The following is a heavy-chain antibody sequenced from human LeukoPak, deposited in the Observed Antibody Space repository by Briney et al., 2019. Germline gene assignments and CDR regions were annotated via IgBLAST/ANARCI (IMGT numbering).Heavy chain of an antibody. CDR2: MNPNSGNT. CDR3: ARGSSLWFGELYRYNWFDP. Sequence: GASVKVSCKASGYSLTSYALNWVRQAPGQGFEWMGWMNPNSGNTGYAQKFQGRVTMTRNTSISTAYMELSSLRSEDTAVYYCARGSSLWFGELYRYNWFDPWGQGTLVTVSS. D-gene: IGHD3-10*01. CDR1: GYSLTSYA. J-gene: IGHJ5*02. V-gene: IGHV1-8*01.